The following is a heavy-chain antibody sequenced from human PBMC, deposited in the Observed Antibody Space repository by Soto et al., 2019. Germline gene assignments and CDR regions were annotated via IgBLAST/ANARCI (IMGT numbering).Heavy chain of an antibody. CDR3: ARDRSGYPHY. V-gene: IGHV4-59*01. CDR2: IYYSGST. D-gene: IGHD5-12*01. CDR1: ASSISSYH. Sequence: PSQTRPLTCTASASSISSYHWSWIRQPPGKGLEWIGYIYYSGSTNYNPSLKSRVTISVDTSKNQFSLKLSSVTAADTAVYYCARDRSGYPHYWGQGTLVTVS. J-gene: IGHJ4*02.